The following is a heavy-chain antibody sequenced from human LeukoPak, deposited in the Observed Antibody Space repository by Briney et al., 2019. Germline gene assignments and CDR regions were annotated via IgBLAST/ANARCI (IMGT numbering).Heavy chain of an antibody. CDR1: GGSISSGSYY. Sequence: SETLSLTCTVSGGSISSGSYYWSWIRQPPGKGLEWIGYIYYSGSTNYNPSLKSRVTISVDTSKNQFSLKLSSVTAADTAVYYCAGVLRGYGMIQHWKFDYWGQGTLVTVSS. J-gene: IGHJ4*02. CDR2: IYYSGST. D-gene: IGHD1-1*01. CDR3: AGVLRGYGMIQHWKFDY. V-gene: IGHV4-61*01.